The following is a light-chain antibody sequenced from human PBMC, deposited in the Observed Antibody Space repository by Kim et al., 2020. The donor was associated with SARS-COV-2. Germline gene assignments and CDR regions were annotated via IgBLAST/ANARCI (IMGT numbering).Light chain of an antibody. Sequence: QPASISCTSSQSLVHRDGNTDLNWFQQRPGQSPRRLIYRVSNRDSGVPDRFSGGVSGADFTLNISSVEVEDIGVYFCMQSTHWPYTFGQGTKLEI. CDR3: MQSTHWPYT. CDR1: QSLVHRDGNTD. V-gene: IGKV2-30*02. CDR2: RVS. J-gene: IGKJ2*01.